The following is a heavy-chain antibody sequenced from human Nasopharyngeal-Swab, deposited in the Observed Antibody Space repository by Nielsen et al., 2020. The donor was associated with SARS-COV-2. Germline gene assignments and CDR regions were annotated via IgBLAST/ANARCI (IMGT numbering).Heavy chain of an antibody. CDR3: ARERLGRIAASKAPGIWFDP. J-gene: IGHJ5*02. CDR1: GYTFTSYY. V-gene: IGHV1-46*01. D-gene: IGHD6-13*01. Sequence: ASVKVSCKASGYTFTSYYMHWVRQAPGQGLEWMGIINPSGGSTSYAQKFQGRVTMTRDTSTSTVYMELSSLRSEDTAVYYCARERLGRIAASKAPGIWFDPWGQGTLVTVSS. CDR2: INPSGGST.